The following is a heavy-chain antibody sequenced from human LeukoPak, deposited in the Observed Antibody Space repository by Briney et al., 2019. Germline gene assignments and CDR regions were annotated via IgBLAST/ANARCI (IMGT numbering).Heavy chain of an antibody. CDR1: GFTFSSYG. Sequence: PGGSLRLSCAASGFTFSSYGMHWVRQAPGKGLEWVAVISYDGSNKYNADSVKGRFTISRDNSKNTLYLQMNSLRAEDTAVYYCAKGQRWLQFHYFDYWGQGTLVTVSS. CDR3: AKGQRWLQFHYFDY. CDR2: ISYDGSNK. J-gene: IGHJ4*02. V-gene: IGHV3-30*18. D-gene: IGHD5-24*01.